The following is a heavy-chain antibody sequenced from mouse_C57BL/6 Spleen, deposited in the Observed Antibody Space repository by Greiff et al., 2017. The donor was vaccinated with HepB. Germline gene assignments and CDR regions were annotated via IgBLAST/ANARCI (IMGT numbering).Heavy chain of an antibody. J-gene: IGHJ1*03. CDR1: GYTFTSYW. CDR3: ARGVTTVVAGFDV. CDR2: IDPSDSYT. Sequence: QVQLQQPGAELVMPGASVKLSCKASGYTFTSYWMHWVKQRPGQGLEWIGEIDPSDSYTNYNQKFKGKSTLTVDKSSSTAYMQLSSLTSEDSAVYYCARGVTTVVAGFDVWGTGTTVTVSS. D-gene: IGHD1-1*01. V-gene: IGHV1-69*01.